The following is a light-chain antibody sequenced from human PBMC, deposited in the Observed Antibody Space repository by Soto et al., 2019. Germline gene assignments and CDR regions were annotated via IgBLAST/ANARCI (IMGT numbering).Light chain of an antibody. J-gene: IGKJ1*01. CDR1: KSISSY. CDR2: AAS. CDR3: QDYGTSWT. V-gene: IGKV1-39*02. Sequence: IQMTKSPSSLSASVRDRVTITWRASKSISSYLNWYKQKPGKAPKLLIYAASSLQSGVPSRFSGSGSGTDFTLTISSLQPEDFAGNYCQDYGTSWTFGQGTKVDI.